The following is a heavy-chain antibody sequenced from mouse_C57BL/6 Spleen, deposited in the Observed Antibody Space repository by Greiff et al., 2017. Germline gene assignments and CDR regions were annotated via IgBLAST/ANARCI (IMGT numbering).Heavy chain of an antibody. Sequence: VQLQQSGTVLARPGASVKMSCKTSGYTFTSYWMHWVKQRPGQGLEWIGAIYPGNSDTSYNQKFKGKAKLTAVTSASTAYMELSSLTNEDSAVYYCTREGSYDGYPFAYWGQGTLVTVSA. J-gene: IGHJ3*01. CDR3: TREGSYDGYPFAY. D-gene: IGHD2-3*01. V-gene: IGHV1-5*01. CDR2: IYPGNSDT. CDR1: GYTFTSYW.